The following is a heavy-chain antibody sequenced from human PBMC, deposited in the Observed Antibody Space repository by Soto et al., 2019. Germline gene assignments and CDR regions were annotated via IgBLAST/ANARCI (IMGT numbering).Heavy chain of an antibody. V-gene: IGHV2-5*02. CDR2: IYGDNDK. CDR1: GFSLSNSGVG. D-gene: IGHD4-17*01. J-gene: IGHJ4*02. CDR3: APCTLHDYGDYDPGTSHVFDS. Sequence: QITLKESGPSPVKPTQTLTVTCTFSGFSLSNSGVGVAWIRQPPGKALEWLALIYGDNDKRYSPSLKTRLTITKDTSKNQVVLTMTNMDPLDTATYYCAPCTLHDYGDYDPGTSHVFDSWGQGTLVTVSS.